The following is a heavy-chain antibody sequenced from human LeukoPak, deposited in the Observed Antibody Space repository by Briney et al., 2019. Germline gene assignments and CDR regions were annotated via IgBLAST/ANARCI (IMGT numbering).Heavy chain of an antibody. V-gene: IGHV1-2*02. Sequence: ASVKVSCKASGYTFTNNYMHWVRQAPGQGLEWMGWINPNSGATNSAQKFQGRVTMTRDTSISTAYMELSRLRSDDAAVYYCARVDYYDFHFDFWGQGTLVTVSS. CDR1: GYTFTNNY. CDR2: INPNSGAT. D-gene: IGHD3-22*01. CDR3: ARVDYYDFHFDF. J-gene: IGHJ4*02.